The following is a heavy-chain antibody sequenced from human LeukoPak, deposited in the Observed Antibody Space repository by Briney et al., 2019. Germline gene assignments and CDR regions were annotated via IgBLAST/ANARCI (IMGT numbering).Heavy chain of an antibody. CDR3: ARDQSSSFSNWFDP. J-gene: IGHJ5*02. CDR2: IHTSRDT. V-gene: IGHV4-61*02. CDR1: GGSISSGSYY. Sequence: PSETLSLTCTVSGGSISSGSYYWSWIRQPAGKGLEWIGRIHTSRDTNYNPSLKSRVTMSLDTSRNQFSLNLNSVTAADTAVYYCARDQSSSFSNWFDPWGQGTLVTVSS. D-gene: IGHD2-2*01.